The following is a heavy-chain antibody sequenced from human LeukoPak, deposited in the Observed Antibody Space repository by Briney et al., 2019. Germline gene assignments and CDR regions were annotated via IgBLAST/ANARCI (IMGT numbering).Heavy chain of an antibody. V-gene: IGHV3-23*01. CDR3: AKVSDYSYYYYIDV. CDR2: ISGSGGST. J-gene: IGHJ6*03. Sequence: GVSLRLSCAASGFTFADYAMSWVRQAPGKGLEWVSGISGSGGSTYYADSVKGRFTVSRDNFKNTLFLQVNSLRAEDTAVYYCAKVSDYSYYYYIDVWGKGTTVTVSS. CDR1: GFTFADYA.